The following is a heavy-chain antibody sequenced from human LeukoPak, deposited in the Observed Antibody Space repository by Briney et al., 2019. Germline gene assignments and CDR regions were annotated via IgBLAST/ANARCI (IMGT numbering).Heavy chain of an antibody. J-gene: IGHJ4*02. V-gene: IGHV1-46*01. CDR2: IYPRDGST. CDR1: GYTFTSNY. Sequence: ASVTVSCKASGYTFTSNYIHWVRQAPAQGLEWMGMIYPRDGSTSYAQKFQGRVTVTMDTSTSTVHMELSGLRSEDTAVYYCARDQEGFDYWGQGTLVTVSS. CDR3: ARDQEGFDY.